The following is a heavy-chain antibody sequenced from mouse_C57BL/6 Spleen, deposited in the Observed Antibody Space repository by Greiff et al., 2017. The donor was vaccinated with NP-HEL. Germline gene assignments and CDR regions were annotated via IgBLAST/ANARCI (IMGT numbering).Heavy chain of an antibody. CDR3: ARLRFDY. CDR2: INPNNGGT. D-gene: IGHD1-1*01. CDR1: GYTFTDYN. Sequence: EVHLVESGPELVKPGASVKIPCKASGYTFTDYNMDWVKQSHGKSLEWIGDINPNNGGTIYNQKFKGKATLTVDKSSSTAYMELRSLTSEDTAVYYCARLRFDYWGQGTTLTVSS. J-gene: IGHJ2*01. V-gene: IGHV1-18*01.